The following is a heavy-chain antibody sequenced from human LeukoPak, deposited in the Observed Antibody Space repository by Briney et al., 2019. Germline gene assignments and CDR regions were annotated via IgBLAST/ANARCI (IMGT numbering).Heavy chain of an antibody. Sequence: GGSLRLSCAASGFTFSSYAMSWVRQAPGKGLEWVSAINGSGGSTYYADSVKGRFTISRDNSKNTLYLQMNSLRAEDTAVYYCAAMVRETPWAYYNGMDVWGQGTTVTVSS. J-gene: IGHJ6*02. CDR1: GFTFSSYA. D-gene: IGHD3-10*01. V-gene: IGHV3-23*01. CDR2: INGSGGST. CDR3: AAMVRETPWAYYNGMDV.